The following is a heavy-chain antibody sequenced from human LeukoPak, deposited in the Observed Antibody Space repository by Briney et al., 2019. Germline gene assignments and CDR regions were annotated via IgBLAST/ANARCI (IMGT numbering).Heavy chain of an antibody. CDR2: IYHSGST. Sequence: SQTLSLTCAVSGGFISSGGYSWSWIRQPPGKGLEWIGYIYHSGSTYYNPSLKSRVTITVDRSKNQFSLKLSSVTAADTAVYYCARANIVVVPGYFDYWGQGTLVTVSS. CDR3: ARANIVVVPGYFDY. V-gene: IGHV4-30-2*01. CDR1: GGFISSGGYS. J-gene: IGHJ4*02. D-gene: IGHD2-2*01.